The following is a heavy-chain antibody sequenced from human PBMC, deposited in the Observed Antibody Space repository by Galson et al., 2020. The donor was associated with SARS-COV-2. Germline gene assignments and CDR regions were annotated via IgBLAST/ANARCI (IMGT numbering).Heavy chain of an antibody. Sequence: SETLSLTCTVSGYSVSTTNNWGWLRQPPGRGLEWTGSVYPSGTTYYNPSLKRRVTISVDTSKNQFSLRLDSVTAADTALYYCARQGVNMVVLVIVPGWYFDLGGRGTVVPVSA. CDR2: VYPSGTT. V-gene: IGHV4-38-2*02. CDR3: ARQGVNMVVLVIVPGWYFDL. J-gene: IGHJ2*01. D-gene: IGHD2-21*01. CDR1: GYSVSTTNN.